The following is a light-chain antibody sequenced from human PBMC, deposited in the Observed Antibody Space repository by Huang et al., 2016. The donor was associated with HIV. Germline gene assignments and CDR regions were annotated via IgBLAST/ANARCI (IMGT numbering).Light chain of an antibody. CDR1: QSVSNSY. Sequence: EIVLTQSPGTLSLSPGERATLSCRASQSVSNSYLAWYQQKLGQPPRLLIYGASSRATGIPDRCSGSGSGTDFTLTISRLEPEDFAVYYCQQYGTSPRTFGQGTKLEIK. J-gene: IGKJ2*01. CDR2: GAS. V-gene: IGKV3-20*01. CDR3: QQYGTSPRT.